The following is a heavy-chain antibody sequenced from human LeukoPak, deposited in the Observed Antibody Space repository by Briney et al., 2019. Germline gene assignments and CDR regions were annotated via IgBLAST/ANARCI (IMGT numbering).Heavy chain of an antibody. J-gene: IGHJ4*02. D-gene: IGHD4-23*01. CDR3: ARDRGYGGNSDYYFDY. CDR1: GGSFSGYY. V-gene: IGHV4-34*01. CDR2: INHSGST. Sequence: SETLSLTCAVYGGSFSGYYWSWIRQPPGKGLEWIGEINHSGSTNYNPSLKSRVTISVDTSKNQFSLKLSSVTAADTAVYYCARDRGYGGNSDYYFDYWGQGTLVTVSS.